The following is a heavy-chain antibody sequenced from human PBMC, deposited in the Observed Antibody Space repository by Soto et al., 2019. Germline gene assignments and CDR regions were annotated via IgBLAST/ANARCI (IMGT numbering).Heavy chain of an antibody. CDR2: ISSSSSYT. CDR3: ARDARASYSIYYYYGMDV. V-gene: IGHV3-11*06. Sequence: QVQLVESGGGLVKPGGSLRLSCAASGFTFSDYYMSWIRQAPGKGLEWVSYISSSSSYTNYADSVKGRFTISRDNAKNSLYLQLNSLRAEDTAVYYCARDARASYSIYYYYGMDVWGQGTTVTVSS. D-gene: IGHD1-26*01. CDR1: GFTFSDYY. J-gene: IGHJ6*02.